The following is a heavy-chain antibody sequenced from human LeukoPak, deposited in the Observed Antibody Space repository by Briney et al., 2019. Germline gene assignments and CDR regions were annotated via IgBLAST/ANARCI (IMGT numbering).Heavy chain of an antibody. J-gene: IGHJ4*02. D-gene: IGHD3-16*01. CDR3: ARPGQLGEYTPYYFDY. Sequence: GESLKISCKGSGYSFTNYWIGWVRQMPGKGLKWMGIIYPGDSDARYSPSFQGQVTISADKSISTAYLQWSSLKASDTAMYYCARPGQLGEYTPYYFDYWGQGVLVTVSS. CDR2: IYPGDSDA. V-gene: IGHV5-51*01. CDR1: GYSFTNYW.